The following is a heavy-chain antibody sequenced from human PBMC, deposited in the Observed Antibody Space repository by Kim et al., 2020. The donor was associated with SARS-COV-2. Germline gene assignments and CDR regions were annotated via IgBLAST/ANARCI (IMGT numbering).Heavy chain of an antibody. Sequence: YYADSVKGRFTISRDNSKNTLYLQMNSLRAEDTAVYYCARWVAATSKFDYWGQGTLVTVSS. D-gene: IGHD2-15*01. CDR3: ARWVAATSKFDY. J-gene: IGHJ4*02. V-gene: IGHV3-66*01.